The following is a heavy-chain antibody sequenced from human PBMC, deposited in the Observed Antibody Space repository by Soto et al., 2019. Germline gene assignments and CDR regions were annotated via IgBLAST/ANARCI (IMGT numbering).Heavy chain of an antibody. Sequence: PPETLSLACTVSGGSVSSGSYYWSWLRQPPGKGLEWIGYIYYSGSTNYNPSLKSRVTISVDTSKNQFSLKLSAVTAADTAVDYCARDHGYNSFDYWGQGTLVTVSS. CDR3: ARDHGYNSFDY. CDR1: GGSVSSGSYY. CDR2: IYYSGST. D-gene: IGHD5-12*01. J-gene: IGHJ4*02. V-gene: IGHV4-61*01.